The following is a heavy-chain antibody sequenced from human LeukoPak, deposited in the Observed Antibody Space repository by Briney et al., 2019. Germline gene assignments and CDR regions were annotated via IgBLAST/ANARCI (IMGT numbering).Heavy chain of an antibody. Sequence: PSETLSLTCTVSGGSISSGDYYWSWIRQPPGKGLEWIGYIYYSGSTYYNPSIKSRVTISVDTSKNHFSLKLSSVTAADTAVYYCARVGGDYYDSSGYYPPIDPWGQGTLVTVSS. J-gene: IGHJ5*02. CDR1: GGSISSGDYY. CDR2: IYYSGST. V-gene: IGHV4-30-4*08. D-gene: IGHD3-22*01. CDR3: ARVGGDYYDSSGYYPPIDP.